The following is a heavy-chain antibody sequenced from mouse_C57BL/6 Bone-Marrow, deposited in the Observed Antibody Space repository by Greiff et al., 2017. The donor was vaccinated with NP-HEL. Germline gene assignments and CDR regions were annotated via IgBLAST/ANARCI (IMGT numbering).Heavy chain of an antibody. CDR3: ARGADYYGSSHYYAMDY. CDR1: GFTFSDFY. D-gene: IGHD1-1*01. Sequence: EVKLVESGGGLVQSGRSLRLSCATSGFTFSDFYMEWVRQAPGKGLEWIAASRNKANDYTTAYSASVKGRFIVSRDTSPSILYLQMNALRAEDTAIYYCARGADYYGSSHYYAMDYWGQGTSVTVSS. CDR2: SRNKANDYTT. V-gene: IGHV7-1*01. J-gene: IGHJ4*01.